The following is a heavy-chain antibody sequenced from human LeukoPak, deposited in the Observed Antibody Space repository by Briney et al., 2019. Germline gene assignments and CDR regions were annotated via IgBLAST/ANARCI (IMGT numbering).Heavy chain of an antibody. J-gene: IGHJ5*02. CDR2: INHSGST. Sequence: SSETLSLTCAVYGGSFSGYYWSWIRQPPGKGLEWIGEINHSGSTNYNPSLKSRVTISVDTSKNQSSLKLSSVTAADTAVYYCARHKYSSGFTWGQGTLVTVSS. V-gene: IGHV4-34*01. CDR1: GGSFSGYY. D-gene: IGHD6-19*01. CDR3: ARHKYSSGFT.